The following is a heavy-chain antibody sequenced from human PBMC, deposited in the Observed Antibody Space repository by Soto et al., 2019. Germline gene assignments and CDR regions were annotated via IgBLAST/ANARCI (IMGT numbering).Heavy chain of an antibody. CDR3: SREVVRWFDP. D-gene: IGHD2-15*01. Sequence: QVQLVQSGAEVKKPGASVKVSCKASGYTFTSYDINWVRQATGQGLEWMGWMNPNSGNTGYAQKFQGGATMTRNTSIRTADTGLSSLKSEDTPVYYVSREVVRWFDPWGQGTLVTVAS. CDR1: GYTFTSYD. J-gene: IGHJ5*02. V-gene: IGHV1-8*01. CDR2: MNPNSGNT.